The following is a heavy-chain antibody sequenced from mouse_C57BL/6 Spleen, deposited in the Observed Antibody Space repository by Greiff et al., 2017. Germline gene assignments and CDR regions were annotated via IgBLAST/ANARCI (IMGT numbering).Heavy chain of an antibody. CDR3: ARFYEGY. D-gene: IGHD2-3*01. CDR1: GYTFTSYW. J-gene: IGHJ2*01. V-gene: IGHV1-61*01. Sequence: VQLQQPGAELVRPGSSVKLSCKASGYTFTSYWMDWVKQRPGQGLEWIGNIYPSNSETHYNQKFKDKATLTVDKSSSTAYMQLSSLTSEDSAVYYCARFYEGYWGQGTTLTVPS. CDR2: IYPSNSET.